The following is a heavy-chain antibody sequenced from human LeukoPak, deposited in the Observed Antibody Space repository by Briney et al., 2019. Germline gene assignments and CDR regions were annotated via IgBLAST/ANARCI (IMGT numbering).Heavy chain of an antibody. V-gene: IGHV4-34*01. D-gene: IGHD1-26*01. CDR1: GWSFRRYY. Sequence: SETLSLTCAVYGWSFRRYYWSWIRQPPGKGLEWIGEINHSGSTNYNPSLKSRVTISVDTSKNQFSLKMSSVTAADTAVYYCARVVGYYYYYMDVWGKGTTVTVSS. CDR3: ARVVGYYYYYMDV. J-gene: IGHJ6*03. CDR2: INHSGST.